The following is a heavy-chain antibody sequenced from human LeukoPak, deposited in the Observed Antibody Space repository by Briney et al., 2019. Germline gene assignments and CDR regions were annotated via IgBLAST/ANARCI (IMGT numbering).Heavy chain of an antibody. D-gene: IGHD1-26*01. CDR2: ISSSSSYI. V-gene: IGHV3-21*01. CDR3: ARAILGITDWYFDL. J-gene: IGHJ2*01. Sequence: GGSLRLSCAASGFTFSSYSMNWVRQAPGKGLEWVSSISSSSSYICYADSMKGRFTISGDNAKNSLYLQMNSLRAGDTAVYYCARAILGITDWYFDLWGRGTLVTVSS. CDR1: GFTFSSYS.